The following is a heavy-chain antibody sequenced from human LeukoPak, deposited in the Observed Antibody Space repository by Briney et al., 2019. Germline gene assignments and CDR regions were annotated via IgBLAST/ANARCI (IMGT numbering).Heavy chain of an antibody. CDR3: AATEGLLYALDVFDI. CDR1: GGSISSYY. D-gene: IGHD2-21*02. CDR2: IYTSGST. Sequence: SETLSLTCTVSGGSISSYYWSWIRQPAGKGLEWIGRIYTSGSTNYNPSLKSRVTISVDTSKNQFSLKLSSVTAADTAVYYCAATEGLLYALDVFDIWGQGTMVTVSS. V-gene: IGHV4-4*07. J-gene: IGHJ3*02.